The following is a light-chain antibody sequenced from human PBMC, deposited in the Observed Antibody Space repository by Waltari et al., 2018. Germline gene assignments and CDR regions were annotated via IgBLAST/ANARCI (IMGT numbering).Light chain of an antibody. CDR3: QNHERLPAT. CDR1: QSLVHSDGNTN. CDR2: RVS. V-gene: IGKV2-30*02. J-gene: IGKJ1*01. Sequence: DVVMTQSPLSLPVTLGQAASISCKSSQSLVHSDGNTNLNWFQQRPGQSPRRLIYRVSNRDSGVPDRFSGSGSGTDFSLTISRLEPEDFAVYYCQNHERLPATFGQGTKVEIK.